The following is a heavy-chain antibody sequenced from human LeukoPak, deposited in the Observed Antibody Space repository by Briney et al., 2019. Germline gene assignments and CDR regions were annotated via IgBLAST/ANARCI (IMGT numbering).Heavy chain of an antibody. Sequence: SQTLSLTCTVSGGSISSGSHYWSWIRQPAGKGLEWIGRIYPTGSTHYNPSLKSRVTISVDTSKNRFSLKLSSVTAADTAVYYCARELISYDSPLGGKEPLVTVSP. V-gene: IGHV4-61*02. CDR2: IYPTGST. J-gene: IGHJ4*02. CDR3: ARELISYDSPL. CDR1: GGSISSGSHY. D-gene: IGHD3-22*01.